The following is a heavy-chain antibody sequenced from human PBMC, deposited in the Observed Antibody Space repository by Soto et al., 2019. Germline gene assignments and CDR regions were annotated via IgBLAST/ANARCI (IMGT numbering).Heavy chain of an antibody. J-gene: IGHJ5*02. V-gene: IGHV1-2*04. Sequence: ASVKVSCKASGYTFTGYYMHWVRQAPGQGLEWMGWINPNSGGTNYAQKFQGWVTMTRDTSISTAYMELSRLRSDDTAVYYCARDRVTMVRGVIAWFDPWGQGTLVTVS. CDR2: INPNSGGT. D-gene: IGHD3-10*01. CDR3: ARDRVTMVRGVIAWFDP. CDR1: GYTFTGYY.